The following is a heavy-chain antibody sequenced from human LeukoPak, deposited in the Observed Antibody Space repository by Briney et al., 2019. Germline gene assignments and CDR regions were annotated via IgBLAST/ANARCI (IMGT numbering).Heavy chain of an antibody. D-gene: IGHD6-19*01. V-gene: IGHV1-69*13. CDR1: GGTFSSYA. J-gene: IGHJ4*02. CDR3: ARDLWRSSGWYGY. Sequence: SVKVSCKASGGTFSSYAISWVRQAPGQGLEWMGGIIPIFGTANYAQKFQGRVTITADESTSTAYMELSSLRSEDTAVYYCARDLWRSSGWYGYWGQGTLVTVSS. CDR2: IIPIFGTA.